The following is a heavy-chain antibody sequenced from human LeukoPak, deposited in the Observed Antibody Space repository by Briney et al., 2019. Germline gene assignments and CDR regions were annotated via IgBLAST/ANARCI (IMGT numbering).Heavy chain of an antibody. J-gene: IGHJ5*02. CDR1: GGTFSSYA. V-gene: IGHV1-69*06. CDR3: ARAGASRVVVAASWFDP. Sequence: SVKVSCKASGGTFSSYAISWVRQAPGQGLEWMGGIIPIFGTANYAQKFQGRVTITADKSTSTAYMELSSLRSEDTAVYYCARAGASRVVVAASWFDPRGQGTLVTVSS. CDR2: IIPIFGTA. D-gene: IGHD2-15*01.